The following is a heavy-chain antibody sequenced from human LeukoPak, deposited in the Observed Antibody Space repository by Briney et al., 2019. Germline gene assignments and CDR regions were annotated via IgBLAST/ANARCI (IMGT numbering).Heavy chain of an antibody. J-gene: IGHJ4*02. Sequence: LSLTCAVHGGSFSGYYWSWIRQAPGRGLEWVAVISYDGNNKYYADSVKGRFTISRDNSKSTLYLQVNSLRAEDTAVYYCAKIAFSGSYYGGFDYWGQGNLVTVSS. CDR2: ISYDGNNK. V-gene: IGHV3-30*18. CDR3: AKIAFSGSYYGGFDY. CDR1: GGSFSGYY. D-gene: IGHD1-26*01.